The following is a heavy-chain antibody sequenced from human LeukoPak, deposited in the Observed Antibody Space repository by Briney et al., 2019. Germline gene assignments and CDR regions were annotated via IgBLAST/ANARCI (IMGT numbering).Heavy chain of an antibody. CDR2: ITPIFGTT. CDR1: GRTFSSYA. CDR3: ARHQYYYDSSGYYDGAFDI. D-gene: IGHD3-22*01. V-gene: IGHV1-69*13. J-gene: IGHJ3*02. Sequence: SVKVSCKASGRTFSSYAISWVRQAPGKGLEWMGRITPIFGTTNYAQKFQGRVTITADESTSTAYMELSSLRSEDTAVYYRARHQYYYDSSGYYDGAFDIWGQGTMVTVSS.